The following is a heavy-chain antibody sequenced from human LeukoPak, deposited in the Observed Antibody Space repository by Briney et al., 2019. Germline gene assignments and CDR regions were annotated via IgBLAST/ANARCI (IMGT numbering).Heavy chain of an antibody. J-gene: IGHJ4*02. CDR2: ISGSGGST. Sequence: GGSLRLSCAASGFTFSSYAMSWVRQAPGKGLEWVSAISGSGGSTYYADSVKGRFTISRDNSKNTLYLQMNSLRAEDTAVYYCAREMGDGVAAGGPSYFDYWGQGTLVTVSS. CDR3: AREMGDGVAAGGPSYFDY. CDR1: GFTFSSYA. D-gene: IGHD6-13*01. V-gene: IGHV3-23*01.